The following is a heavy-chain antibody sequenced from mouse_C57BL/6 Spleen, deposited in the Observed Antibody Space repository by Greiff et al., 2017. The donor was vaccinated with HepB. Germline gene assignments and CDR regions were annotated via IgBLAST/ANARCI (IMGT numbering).Heavy chain of an antibody. CDR1: GYTFTSYW. Sequence: VQLQQPGAELVKPGASVKLSCKASGYTFTSYWMQWVKQRPGQGLEWIGEIDPSDSYTNYNQKFKGKATLTVDTSSSTAYMQLSSLTSEDPAVDYCARGGTGTGYFDVWGTGTTVTVSS. CDR3: ARGGTGTGYFDV. D-gene: IGHD4-1*01. J-gene: IGHJ1*03. V-gene: IGHV1-50*01. CDR2: IDPSDSYT.